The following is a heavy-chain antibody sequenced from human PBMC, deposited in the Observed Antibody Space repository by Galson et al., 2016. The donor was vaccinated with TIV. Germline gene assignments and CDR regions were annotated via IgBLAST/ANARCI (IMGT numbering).Heavy chain of an antibody. V-gene: IGHV3-48*03. CDR3: VREAVMSFGVEVFDV. CDR2: ITSGWGPT. CDR1: GFIFSNYE. J-gene: IGHJ3*01. D-gene: IGHD3/OR15-3a*01. Sequence: SLRLSCAASGFIFSNYEMNWVRQAPGKGLEWISYITSGWGPTYYAESVKGRLSISRDNTKNSLYLQMNSLRPEDTAVYYCVREAVMSFGVEVFDVWGQGTVVTCSS.